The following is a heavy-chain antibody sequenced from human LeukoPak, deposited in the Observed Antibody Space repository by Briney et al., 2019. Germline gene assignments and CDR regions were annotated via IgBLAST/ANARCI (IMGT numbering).Heavy chain of an antibody. Sequence: SETVSLTCTVSGGTISSYYWSWIRQPPGKGLEWIGYIYYSGSTHYNPSLKSRVTISVDTSKNQFSLKLSSVTAADTAVYYCARVKWGVDRCGQGTLVTVYS. CDR3: ARVKWGVDR. V-gene: IGHV4-59*01. J-gene: IGHJ5*02. CDR1: GGTISSYY. CDR2: IYYSGST. D-gene: IGHD3-16*01.